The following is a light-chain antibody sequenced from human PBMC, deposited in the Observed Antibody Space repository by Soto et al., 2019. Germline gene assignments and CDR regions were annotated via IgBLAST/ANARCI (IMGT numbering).Light chain of an antibody. J-gene: IGKJ1*01. V-gene: IGKV3-11*01. CDR2: DAS. CDR3: EQRVWRWT. CDR1: QSVSSQ. Sequence: EIVLTQSPATLSLSPGERATLSCRASQSVSSQLAWYQHKPGQAPRLHIYDASNRATGIPDRFSGSGSGTDFTLTISSLEPEAFAVYDWEQRVWRWTVGQGTKVDIK.